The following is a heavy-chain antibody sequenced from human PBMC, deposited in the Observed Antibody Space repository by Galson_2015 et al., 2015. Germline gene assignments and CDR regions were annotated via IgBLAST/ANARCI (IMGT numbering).Heavy chain of an antibody. J-gene: IGHJ6*03. CDR1: GFTFSSYW. CDR3: ARDGKRYCSSTSCYASYYYYYMDV. Sequence: SLRLSCAASGFTFSSYWMSWVRQAPGKGLEWVANIKQDGSEKYYVDSVKGRFTISRDNAKNSLYLQMNSLRAEDTAVYYCARDGKRYCSSTSCYASYYYYYMDVWGKGTTVTVSS. V-gene: IGHV3-7*01. CDR2: IKQDGSEK. D-gene: IGHD2-2*01.